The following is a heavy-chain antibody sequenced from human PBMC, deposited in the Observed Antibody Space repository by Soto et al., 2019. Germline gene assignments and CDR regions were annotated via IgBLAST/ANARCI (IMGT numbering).Heavy chain of an antibody. CDR1: GYTFTSYA. CDR2: INAGNGNT. CDR3: ASKTRGGYYYYGMDV. D-gene: IGHD3-16*01. V-gene: IGHV1-3*01. J-gene: IGHJ6*02. Sequence: ASVKVSCKASGYTFTSYAMHWVRQAPGQRLEWMGWINAGNGNTKYSQKFQGRVTITRDTSASTAYMELSSLRSEDTAVYYCASKTRGGYYYYGMDVWGQGTTVTVSS.